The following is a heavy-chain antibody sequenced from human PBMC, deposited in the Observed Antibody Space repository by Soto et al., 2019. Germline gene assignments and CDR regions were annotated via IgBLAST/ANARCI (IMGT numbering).Heavy chain of an antibody. CDR1: GYTFTNND. Sequence: ASVKVSCKASGYTFTNNDVSWVRQATGQGLEWMGWVNPGSGDTGYAQKFQGRLTMTRDISIATAYMELNSLTSEDTAIYYCAGMDSFGSLNWFDPWGQRTLVTVSS. D-gene: IGHD5-18*01. V-gene: IGHV1-8*01. CDR3: AGMDSFGSLNWFDP. CDR2: VNPGSGDT. J-gene: IGHJ5*02.